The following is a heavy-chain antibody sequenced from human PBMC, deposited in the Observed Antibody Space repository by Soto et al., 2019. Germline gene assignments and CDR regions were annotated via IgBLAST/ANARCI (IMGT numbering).Heavy chain of an antibody. CDR2: MFHSGTT. J-gene: IGHJ5*01. D-gene: IGHD5-12*01. CDR3: AKDRYGGYIFDS. V-gene: IGHV4-31*03. CDR1: GGSISSVGYY. Sequence: QVQLQESGPGLVTPSQTLSLTCTVSGGSISSVGYYWSWIRQHPGQGLEWIGYMFHSGTTYYNPSLKGRVSISVDTSKNQFSLKLTSVTAADTAVYYCAKDRYGGYIFDSWGQGTLVTVSS.